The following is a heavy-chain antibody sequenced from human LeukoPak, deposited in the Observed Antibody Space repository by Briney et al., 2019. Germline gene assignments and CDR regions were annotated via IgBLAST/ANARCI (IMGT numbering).Heavy chain of an antibody. CDR3: ARAGDCSGGSCFTFDY. CDR2: IYYTRST. J-gene: IGHJ4*02. Sequence: SETLSLTCTVSGGSISSSSYYWGWIRQPPGKGLEWIGGIYYTRSTYYNPSLKSRVTISVDTSKNQFSLKLTSVTAADTAVYYCARAGDCSGGSCFTFDYWGQGTLVTVSS. V-gene: IGHV4-39*01. D-gene: IGHD2-15*01. CDR1: GGSISSSSYY.